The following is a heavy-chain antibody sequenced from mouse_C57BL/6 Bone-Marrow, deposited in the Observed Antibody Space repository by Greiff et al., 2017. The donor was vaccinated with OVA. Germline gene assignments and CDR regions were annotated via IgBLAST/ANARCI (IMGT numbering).Heavy chain of an antibody. CDR3: ARDGTFYAMDY. J-gene: IGHJ4*01. CDR2: ISYDGSN. Sequence: VQLKESGPGLVKPSQSLSLTCSVTGYSITSGYYWNWIRQFPGNKLEWMGYISYDGSNNYNPYLKNRISITRDTSKNQFFLKLNSVTTEDTATYYCARDGTFYAMDYWGQGTSVTVSS. CDR1: GYSITSGYY. D-gene: IGHD1-1*02. V-gene: IGHV3-6*01.